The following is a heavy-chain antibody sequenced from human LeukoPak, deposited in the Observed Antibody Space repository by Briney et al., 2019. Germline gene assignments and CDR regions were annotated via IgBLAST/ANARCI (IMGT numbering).Heavy chain of an antibody. CDR1: GGSFSGYY. V-gene: IGHV4-34*01. D-gene: IGHD6-13*01. Sequence: PSETLPLTCAVYGGSFSGYYWSWIRQPPGKGLEWIGEINHSGSTNYNPSLKSRVAISVDTSKNQFSLKLSSVTAADTAVYYCASLAAAGTPFDYWGQGTLVTVSS. CDR2: INHSGST. J-gene: IGHJ4*02. CDR3: ASLAAAGTPFDY.